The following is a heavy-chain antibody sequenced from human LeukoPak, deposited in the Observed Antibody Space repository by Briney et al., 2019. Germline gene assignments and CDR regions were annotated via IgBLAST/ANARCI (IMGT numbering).Heavy chain of an antibody. CDR1: GGSFSGHY. J-gene: IGHJ3*01. D-gene: IGHD3-16*01. V-gene: IGHV4-34*01. Sequence: PSETLSLTCAVYGGSFSGHYWSWIRQPPGKGLEWIGEINHSGSTNYNPSLKSRVTISVDTSKNQFSLKLSSVTAADTAVYYCARGRSRLAVWGQGTMVTVSS. CDR2: INHSGST. CDR3: ARGRSRLAV.